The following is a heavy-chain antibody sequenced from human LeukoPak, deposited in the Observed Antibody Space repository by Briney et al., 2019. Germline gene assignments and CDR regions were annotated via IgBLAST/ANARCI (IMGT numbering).Heavy chain of an antibody. CDR3: ARESSSGFDY. J-gene: IGHJ4*02. CDR2: IYYSGST. V-gene: IGHV4-59*01. CDR1: GGSISSYP. D-gene: IGHD6-19*01. Sequence: SETLSLTCTVSGGSISSYPWSWIRQPPGKGLGWIGYIYYSGSTNYNPSLKSRVTISVDTSKNQLSLRLSSVTAADTAVYYCARESSSGFDYWGQGTLVTVSS.